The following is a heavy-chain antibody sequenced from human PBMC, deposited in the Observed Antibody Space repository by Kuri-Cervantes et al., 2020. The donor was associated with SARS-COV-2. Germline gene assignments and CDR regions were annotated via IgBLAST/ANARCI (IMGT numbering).Heavy chain of an antibody. J-gene: IGHJ4*02. CDR2: IYTSGST. CDR1: GGSISGYY. Sequence: GSLRLSCTVSGGSISGYYWSWIRQPAGKGLEWIGRIYTSGSTNYNPSLKSRVTISVDTSKDQFSLKLSSVTAADTAVYYCARGDGYNHGSLDYWGQGTLVTVSS. CDR3: ARGDGYNHGSLDY. V-gene: IGHV4-4*07. D-gene: IGHD5-24*01.